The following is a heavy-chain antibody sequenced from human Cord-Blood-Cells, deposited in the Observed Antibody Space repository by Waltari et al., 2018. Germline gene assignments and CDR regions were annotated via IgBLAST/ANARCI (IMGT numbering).Heavy chain of an antibody. CDR3: ASFTIFGVVIDY. V-gene: IGHV3-48*03. CDR1: GFTFSSYE. J-gene: IGHJ4*02. Sequence: EVQLVESGGGLVQPGGSLRLSCAASGFTFSSYEMNWVRQAPGKGREWVSYISSSGSTIYYADSVKGRFTISRDNAKNSLYLQMNSLRAEDTAVYYCASFTIFGVVIDYWGQGTLVTVSS. CDR2: ISSSGSTI. D-gene: IGHD3-3*01.